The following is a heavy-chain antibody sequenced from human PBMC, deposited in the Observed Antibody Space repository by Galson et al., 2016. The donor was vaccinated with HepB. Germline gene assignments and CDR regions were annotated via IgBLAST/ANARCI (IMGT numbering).Heavy chain of an antibody. J-gene: IGHJ6*02. D-gene: IGHD2-15*01. V-gene: IGHV4-39*01. CDR3: ARLPLLYYGMDV. CDR2: VSYGGDA. CDR1: GGSISSSDFH. Sequence: VFGGSISSSDFHWGWIRQPPGMGLEWIGTVSYGGDAYYSPSLKSRVTVSVDRSKSQFSLRLSSVTAADTAVYFCARLPLLYYGMDVWGQGTTVTVSS.